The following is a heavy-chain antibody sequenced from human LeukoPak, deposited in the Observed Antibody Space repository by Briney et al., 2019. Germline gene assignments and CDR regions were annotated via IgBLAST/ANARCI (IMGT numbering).Heavy chain of an antibody. J-gene: IGHJ1*01. D-gene: IGHD5-24*01. CDR1: GFSFSSYA. CDR3: VGDGRDGYNKYFHH. Sequence: GGSLRLSCSGSGFSFSSYAMHWVRQAPGKGLQYVSVISDKGVSTSYADSVKGRFTITRGNSKNTVYLQMSSLRAEDTAVYYCVGDGRDGYNKYFHHWGQGTLVTVSS. V-gene: IGHV3-64D*06. CDR2: ISDKGVST.